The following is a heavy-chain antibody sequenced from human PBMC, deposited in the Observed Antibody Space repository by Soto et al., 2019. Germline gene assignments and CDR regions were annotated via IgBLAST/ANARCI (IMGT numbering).Heavy chain of an antibody. CDR2: ISHNGGST. V-gene: IGHV3-64*02. CDR1: GFTFSTYA. Sequence: PGGSLRLSCAASGFTFSTYAMHWVRQAPGKGLEYVSAISHNGGSTYYADSVKGRFTISRDNSKNTVYLQMNSLRAEDMAVYYCAKAPGYSYGLYYFDYWGQGTLVTVSS. CDR3: AKAPGYSYGLYYFDY. J-gene: IGHJ4*02. D-gene: IGHD5-18*01.